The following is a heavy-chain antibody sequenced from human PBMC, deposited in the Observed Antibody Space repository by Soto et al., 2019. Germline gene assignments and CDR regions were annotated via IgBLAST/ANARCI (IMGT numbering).Heavy chain of an antibody. CDR3: ARVGGTMVRGVNFRLPSWFDP. CDR1: GGSFSGYY. CDR2: INHSGST. V-gene: IGHV4-34*01. Sequence: SETLSLTCAVYGGSFSGYYWSWIRQPPGKGLEWIGEINHSGSTNYNPSLKSRVTISVDTSKNQFSLKLSSVTAADTAVYYCARVGGTMVRGVNFRLPSWFDPWGQGTLVT. D-gene: IGHD3-10*01. J-gene: IGHJ5*02.